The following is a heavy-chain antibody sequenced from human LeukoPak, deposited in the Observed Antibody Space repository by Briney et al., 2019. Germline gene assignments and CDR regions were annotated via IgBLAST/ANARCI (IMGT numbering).Heavy chain of an antibody. CDR3: ARSVDIDY. D-gene: IGHD5-12*01. Sequence: GGSLRLSCTASGFSFSNYGMIWVRQAPGKGLEWVSYISTSSKTTYYADSVKGRFFISRDNAKNSLFLQMNSLRSEDTAVYYCARSVDIDYWGQGTLVTVSS. J-gene: IGHJ4*02. CDR2: ISTSSKTT. CDR1: GFSFSNYG. V-gene: IGHV3-48*01.